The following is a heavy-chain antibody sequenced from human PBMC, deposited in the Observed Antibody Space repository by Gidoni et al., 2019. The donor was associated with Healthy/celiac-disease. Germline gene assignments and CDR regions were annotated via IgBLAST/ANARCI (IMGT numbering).Heavy chain of an antibody. V-gene: IGHV3-21*01. CDR2: TSSSSSYI. Sequence: EVQLVASGGGLVKPGGSLRLSCAASGFTFSSYSMNWVRQAPGKGMEWVSSTSSSSSYIYYADSVKGRFTISRDNAKNSLYLQMNSLRAEDTAVYYCARPPSTVGGIFDYWGQGTLVTVSS. CDR3: ARPPSTVGGIFDY. CDR1: GFTFSSYS. J-gene: IGHJ4*02. D-gene: IGHD3-16*01.